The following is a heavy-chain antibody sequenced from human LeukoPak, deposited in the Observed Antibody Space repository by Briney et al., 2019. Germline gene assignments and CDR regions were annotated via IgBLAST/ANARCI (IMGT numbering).Heavy chain of an antibody. V-gene: IGHV1-3*01. Sequence: GASVKVSCKASGYTFTSYAIHWVRQAPGQRLEWMGWINAGYGNTKYSQTFQGRVTITRDTSANTAYMDLSSLRSEDTAVYYCARHYCGNSGWFDPWGQGTLVTVSS. J-gene: IGHJ5*02. CDR1: GYTFTSYA. D-gene: IGHD2-21*01. CDR2: INAGYGNT. CDR3: ARHYCGNSGWFDP.